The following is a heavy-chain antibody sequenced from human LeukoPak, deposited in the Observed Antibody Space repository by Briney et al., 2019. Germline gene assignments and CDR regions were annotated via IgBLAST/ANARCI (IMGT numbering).Heavy chain of an antibody. D-gene: IGHD6-13*01. Sequence: ASVKVSCKASGYTFTSYTINWVRQAPGQGLEWMGWIDTNTGNPTYARDFTGRFVFSLDTSVSTAYLQISSLKAEDTAVYYCARHWAAAAGFYFDYWGQGTLVTVSS. V-gene: IGHV7-4-1*02. J-gene: IGHJ4*02. CDR3: ARHWAAAAGFYFDY. CDR2: IDTNTGNP. CDR1: GYTFTSYT.